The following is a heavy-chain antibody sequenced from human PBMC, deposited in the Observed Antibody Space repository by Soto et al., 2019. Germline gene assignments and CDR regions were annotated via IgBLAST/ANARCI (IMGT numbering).Heavy chain of an antibody. CDR1: GGSISSSN. CDR3: AKDPDYYDSSEK. Sequence: QVQLQESGPGLVKPSGTLSLTCAVSGGSISSSNWWSWVRQAPGKGLEWVAVISYDGSNKYYADSVKGRFTISRDNSKNTLYLQMNSLRAEDTAVYYCAKDPDYYDSSEKWGQGTMVTVSS. V-gene: IGHV3-30*18. CDR2: ISYDGSNK. J-gene: IGHJ3*01. D-gene: IGHD3-22*01.